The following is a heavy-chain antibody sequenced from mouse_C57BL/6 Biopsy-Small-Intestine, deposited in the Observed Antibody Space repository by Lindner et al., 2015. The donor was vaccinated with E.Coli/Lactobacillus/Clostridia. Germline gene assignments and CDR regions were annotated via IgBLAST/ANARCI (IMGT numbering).Heavy chain of an antibody. CDR1: GRHLRQQY. J-gene: IGHJ4*01. D-gene: IGHD2-4*01. CDR2: IIPIFGTP. Sequence: SVKVSCKASGRHLRQQYFSWVRQAPGQGLEWMGGIIPIFGTPHYAHNFQGRVTITADESTSTAYMELSSLRSEDTAVYYCATDLGSYDSDYDSYFWGQGTLVTVSS. CDR3: ATDLGSYDSDYDSYF. V-gene: IGHV1-74*01.